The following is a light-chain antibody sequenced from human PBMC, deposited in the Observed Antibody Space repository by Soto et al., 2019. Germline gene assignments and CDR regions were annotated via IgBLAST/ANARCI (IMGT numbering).Light chain of an antibody. CDR3: QQYGDSPLLT. V-gene: IGKV3-20*01. CDR1: QTLKNNY. J-gene: IGKJ4*01. CDR2: GAS. Sequence: PGDSATLSCRASQTLKNNYLAWYQQRHGRPPRLLISGASSRATGPPDRFSGSGSGTDFTLTISRLEPEDFAVYYCQQYGDSPLLTFGGGTKVEIK.